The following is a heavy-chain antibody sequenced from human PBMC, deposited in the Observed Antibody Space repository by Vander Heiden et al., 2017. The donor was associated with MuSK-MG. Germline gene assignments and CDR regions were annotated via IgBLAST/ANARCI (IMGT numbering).Heavy chain of an antibody. Sequence: EVQLVESGGGLVQPGGSRRLSGADSGFPVSSSYMSWVRQAPGKGLECVSLIYSGGNTYYADSVKGRFTISRDNSKNTLDLQINSLRAEDTAVYYCARKPGTGFYYYMDVWGKGTTVTVSS. J-gene: IGHJ6*03. CDR2: IYSGGNT. CDR1: GFPVSSSY. V-gene: IGHV3-53*04. D-gene: IGHD1-1*01. CDR3: ARKPGTGFYYYMDV.